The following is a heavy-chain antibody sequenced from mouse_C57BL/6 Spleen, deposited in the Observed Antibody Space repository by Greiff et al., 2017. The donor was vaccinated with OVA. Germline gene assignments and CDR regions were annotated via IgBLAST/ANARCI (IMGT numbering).Heavy chain of an antibody. CDR3: ARENGYDGYFDV. J-gene: IGHJ1*03. D-gene: IGHD2-2*01. Sequence: EVKLVESGGDLVKPGGSLKLSCAASGFTFSSYGMSWVRQTPDKRLEWVATISSGGSYTYYPDSVKGRFTISRDNAKNTLYLQMSSLKSEDTAMYYCARENGYDGYFDVWGTGTTVTVSS. CDR1: GFTFSSYG. V-gene: IGHV5-6*01. CDR2: ISSGGSYT.